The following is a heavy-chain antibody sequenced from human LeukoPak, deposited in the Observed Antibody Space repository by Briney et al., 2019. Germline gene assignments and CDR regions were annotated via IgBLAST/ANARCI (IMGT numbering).Heavy chain of an antibody. D-gene: IGHD6-13*01. CDR3: AKDTIRQQLARFDP. CDR2: ISYDGSNK. Sequence: GGSLRLSCAASGFTFSSYGMHWVRQAPGKGLEWVAVISYDGSNKYYADSVKGRFTISRDNSKNTLYLQMNSLRAEDTAVYYCAKDTIRQQLARFDPWGQGTLVTVSS. CDR1: GFTFSSYG. J-gene: IGHJ5*02. V-gene: IGHV3-30*18.